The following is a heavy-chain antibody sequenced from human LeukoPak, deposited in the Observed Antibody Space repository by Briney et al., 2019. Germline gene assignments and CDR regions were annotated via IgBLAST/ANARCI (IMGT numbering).Heavy chain of an antibody. CDR2: ISAYNGKT. CDR3: ARDREYYYGAGSYYYYMDV. J-gene: IGHJ6*03. V-gene: IGHV1-18*01. D-gene: IGHD3-10*01. Sequence: ASVTVSCMASGYTFTSYGISWLRQAPGQGLEWMGWISAYNGKTNYAQKLQGRVTMTTDTSTSTAYMELRSLRSDDTAVYYCARDREYYYGAGSYYYYMDVWGKGTTVTISS. CDR1: GYTFTSYG.